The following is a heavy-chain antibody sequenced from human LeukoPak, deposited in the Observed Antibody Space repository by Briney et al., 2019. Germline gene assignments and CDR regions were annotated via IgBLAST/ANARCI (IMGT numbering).Heavy chain of an antibody. CDR1: GGSISSSSYY. CDR3: ARDVDYANPRHDY. V-gene: IGHV4-39*07. J-gene: IGHJ4*02. D-gene: IGHD4/OR15-4a*01. Sequence: SETLSLTCTVSGGSISSSSYYRGWIRQPPGKGLEWIGSIYYSGSTNYNPSLKSRVTISVDTSKNQFSLKLSSVTAADTAVYYCARDVDYANPRHDYWGQGTLVTVSS. CDR2: IYYSGST.